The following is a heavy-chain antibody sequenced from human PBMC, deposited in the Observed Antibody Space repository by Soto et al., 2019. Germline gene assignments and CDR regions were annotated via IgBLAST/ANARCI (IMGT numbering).Heavy chain of an antibody. V-gene: IGHV4-39*01. CDR2: IFYTGST. D-gene: IGHD3-22*01. CDR1: RGSISRSPYY. Sequence: PLETLSLTCTVSRGSISRSPYYWGWIRQAPGKGLEWIGSIFYTGSTYYDLSLKSRVTMSVDTSTNQFSLKLSSVTAADTAVYYCARLINYETGGYYYSAFDIWGQGTMVT. CDR3: ARLINYETGGYYYSAFDI. J-gene: IGHJ3*02.